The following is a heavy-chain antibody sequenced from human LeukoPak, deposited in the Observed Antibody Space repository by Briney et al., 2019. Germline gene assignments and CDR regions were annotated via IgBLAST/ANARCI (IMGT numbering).Heavy chain of an antibody. Sequence: GGSLRLSCAASGFTFSSYSMNWVRQAPGKGLEWVSSISSSRSYIYYADSVQGRFTIFRDNAKNSLYLQMNSLRAENTAVSYFARDLPYNNSPTRWYFDLWGRGTLVTVSS. V-gene: IGHV3-21*01. D-gene: IGHD1-14*01. CDR2: ISSSRSYI. CDR1: GFTFSSYS. CDR3: ARDLPYNNSPTRWYFDL. J-gene: IGHJ2*01.